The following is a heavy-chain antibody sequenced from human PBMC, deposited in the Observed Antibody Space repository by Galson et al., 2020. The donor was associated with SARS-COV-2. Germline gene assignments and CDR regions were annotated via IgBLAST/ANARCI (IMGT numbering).Heavy chain of an antibody. CDR3: ARGIWGPWLGSFYYYGMDV. J-gene: IGHJ6*02. Sequence: GESLKISCKAFGYTFVNYYIHWVRQAPGQGLEWMGIINPRDGSTGSAQTFQSRLTVTRDRSTSIVYMGLTSPRPEDTAIYSCARGIWGPWLGSFYYYGMDVWGQETTVTVSS. D-gene: IGHD6-19*01. CDR2: INPRDGST. CDR1: GYTFVNYY. V-gene: IGHV1-46*01.